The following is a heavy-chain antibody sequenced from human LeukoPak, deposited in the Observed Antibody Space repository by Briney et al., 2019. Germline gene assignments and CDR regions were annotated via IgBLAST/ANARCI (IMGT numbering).Heavy chain of an antibody. Sequence: PGGSLRLSCATAGFTFSSYWMTWDRHVPGRGLEWVASIVEDGSETYYLDSVKGRFTFSRDNAKNSLYLQMNSLRGEDTAVYYCARDPTRRFDLWGQGTLVTVSS. CDR2: IVEDGSET. V-gene: IGHV3-7*01. CDR1: GFTFSSYW. CDR3: ARDPTRRFDL. J-gene: IGHJ4*02.